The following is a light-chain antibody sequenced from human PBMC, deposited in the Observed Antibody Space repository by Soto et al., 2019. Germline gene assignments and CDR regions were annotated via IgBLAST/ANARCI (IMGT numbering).Light chain of an antibody. J-gene: IGLJ1*01. Sequence: QSVLTQPPSASGTPGQRVTISCSGSSSNIGSNTVNWYRQLPGTAPKLLIYSNNQRPSGVPDRFSGSKSGTSASLAISGLQSEDEADYYCAAWDDSLNAWVFGTGTKLTVL. CDR1: SSNIGSNT. V-gene: IGLV1-44*01. CDR3: AAWDDSLNAWV. CDR2: SNN.